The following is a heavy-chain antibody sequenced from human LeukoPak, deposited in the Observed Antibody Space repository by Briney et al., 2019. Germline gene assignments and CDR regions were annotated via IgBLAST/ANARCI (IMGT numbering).Heavy chain of an antibody. CDR2: INQGGSGK. J-gene: IGHJ4*02. Sequence: GGSPRLSCATSGFTFSNYWMSWVRQAPGEGLEWVANINQGGSGKYYLDSVKGRFSISRDNAKNSLFLRMDSLRADDTAVYYCARDRRSSAGSDFWGQGTRVTVSS. CDR3: ARDRRSSAGSDF. V-gene: IGHV3-7*01. CDR1: GFTFSNYW. D-gene: IGHD6-13*01.